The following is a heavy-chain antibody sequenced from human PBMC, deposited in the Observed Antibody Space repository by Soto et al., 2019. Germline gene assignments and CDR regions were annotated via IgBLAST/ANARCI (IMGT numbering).Heavy chain of an antibody. CDR3: ARLPWADYGGIFDP. D-gene: IGHD4-17*01. CDR1: GGSTSGHY. J-gene: IGHJ5*02. CDR2: IYYSGST. V-gene: IGHV4-59*11. Sequence: SSETLSLTCTVSGGSTSGHYWSWIRQPPGKGLEWIGYIYYSGSTNYNPSLKSRVTISVDTSKNQFSLKLYSVTTADTAMYYCARLPWADYGGIFDPWGQGTLVTVSS.